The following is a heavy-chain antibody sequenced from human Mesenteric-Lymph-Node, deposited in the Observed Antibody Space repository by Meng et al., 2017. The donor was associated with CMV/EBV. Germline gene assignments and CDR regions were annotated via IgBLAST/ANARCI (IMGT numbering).Heavy chain of an antibody. Sequence: GESLKISCAASGFTFSSYDMHWVRQAPGKGLEWVALTRFDGSNEYYSDSVKGRFTVSRDNSKNILYLQMNSLRVEDTAVYYCGGDDRYAFWSGYSTYSYYDLDVWGQGTTVTVSS. D-gene: IGHD3-3*01. CDR3: GGDDRYAFWSGYSTYSYYDLDV. CDR1: GFTFSSYD. J-gene: IGHJ6*02. CDR2: TRFDGSNE. V-gene: IGHV3-30*02.